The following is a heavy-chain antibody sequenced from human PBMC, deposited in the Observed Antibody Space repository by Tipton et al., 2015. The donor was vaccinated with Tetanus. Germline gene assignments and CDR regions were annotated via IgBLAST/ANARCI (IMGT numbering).Heavy chain of an antibody. CDR3: AKWVKYGDYVLGYSFIDQ. J-gene: IGHJ4*02. CDR2: LESGGDT. D-gene: IGHD4-17*01. CDR1: GFSVSASF. V-gene: IGHV3-53*01. Sequence: SLRLSCAASGFSVSASFMSWVRQAPGQGLEWVSVLESGGDTYYADSVRGRFTISRDKSKNTLYLQINSLRPEDAAVYYCAKWVKYGDYVLGYSFIDQWGQGTLVTVSS.